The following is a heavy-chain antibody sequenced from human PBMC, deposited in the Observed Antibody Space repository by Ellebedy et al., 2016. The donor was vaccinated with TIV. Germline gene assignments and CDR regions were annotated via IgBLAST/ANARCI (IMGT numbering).Heavy chain of an antibody. CDR1: GFTVSNNY. V-gene: IGHV3-53*01. D-gene: IGHD6-19*01. Sequence: GESLKISCAVSGFTVSNNYMSWVRQAPGKGLEWVSLIYIVGTTHYADSVKGRFTLPSDGSTNTVYLQMNSLRAEDTAMYYCARRDRVAGVDYWGRGTLVTVSS. CDR2: IYIVGTT. CDR3: ARRDRVAGVDY. J-gene: IGHJ4*02.